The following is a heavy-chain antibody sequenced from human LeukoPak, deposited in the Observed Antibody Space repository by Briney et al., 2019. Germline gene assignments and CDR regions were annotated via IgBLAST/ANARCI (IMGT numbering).Heavy chain of an antibody. V-gene: IGHV3-30*04. J-gene: IGHJ6*03. Sequence: GGSLRLSCAASGFTFSSYAMHWVRQAPGKGLEWVAVISYDGSNKYYADSVKGRFTISRDNSKNTLYLQMNSLRAEDTAVYYCARGNGRAAAGTRGYYYYYYMDVWGKGTTVTISS. CDR2: ISYDGSNK. D-gene: IGHD6-13*01. CDR3: ARGNGRAAAGTRGYYYYYYMDV. CDR1: GFTFSSYA.